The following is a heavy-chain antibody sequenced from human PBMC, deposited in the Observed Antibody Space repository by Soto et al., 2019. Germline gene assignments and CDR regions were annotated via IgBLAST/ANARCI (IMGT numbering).Heavy chain of an antibody. V-gene: IGHV3-23*01. D-gene: IGHD6-13*01. CDR3: AGRGPGTCFDC. CDR1: GFTFSSYA. J-gene: IGHJ4*02. CDR2: VSGSGGST. Sequence: EVQLLESGGGLVQPGGSLRLSCAASGFTFSSYAMRWVRQAPGKGLEWVSAVSGSGGSTYYADSVKGRFTISRDNSKNKLYLQMNRLRAEDEAGWYCAGRGPGTCFDCWGQGALVTVSS.